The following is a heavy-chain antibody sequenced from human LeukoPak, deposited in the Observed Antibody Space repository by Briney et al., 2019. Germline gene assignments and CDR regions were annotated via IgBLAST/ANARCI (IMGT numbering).Heavy chain of an antibody. Sequence: ASVKVSCKASGGTFSSYAINWVRQAPGQGLEWMGGIIPIFGSANYAQKFQGRVTITADESTSTAYMELSSLKSEDTAVYYCARDDSLSYWGQGTLVTVSS. V-gene: IGHV1-69*13. CDR3: ARDDSLSY. J-gene: IGHJ4*02. CDR1: GGTFSSYA. D-gene: IGHD3-22*01. CDR2: IIPIFGSA.